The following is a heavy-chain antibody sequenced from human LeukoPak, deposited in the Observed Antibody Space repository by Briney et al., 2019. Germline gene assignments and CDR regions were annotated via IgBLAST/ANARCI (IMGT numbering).Heavy chain of an antibody. J-gene: IGHJ4*02. CDR2: IHNSGDS. CDR3: ARHKTGGTYPIDY. CDR1: GDSIKNYY. D-gene: IGHD1-26*01. V-gene: IGHV4-59*08. Sequence: SETLSLTCNVSGDSIKNYYWSWIRQPPGKTLEYLGNIHNSGDSNYNPSLTGRVTMSLDTSNNRFSLKLSSVTAADTALYYCARHKTGGTYPIDYWGQGILVTVSS.